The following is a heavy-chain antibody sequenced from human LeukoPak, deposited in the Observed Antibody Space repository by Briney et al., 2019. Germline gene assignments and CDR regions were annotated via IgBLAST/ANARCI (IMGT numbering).Heavy chain of an antibody. Sequence: PGGSLRLSCSGFGFTFRSFWMGWVRQAPGKGLEWVANIKFDGTATNYVDSVRGRFTISRDNSKNTLYLQMNSLRAEDTAMYYCARGPIVVTYYYYGMDVWGQGTTVTVSS. CDR1: GFTFRSFW. V-gene: IGHV3-7*01. D-gene: IGHD3-22*01. CDR2: IKFDGTAT. J-gene: IGHJ6*02. CDR3: ARGPIVVTYYYYGMDV.